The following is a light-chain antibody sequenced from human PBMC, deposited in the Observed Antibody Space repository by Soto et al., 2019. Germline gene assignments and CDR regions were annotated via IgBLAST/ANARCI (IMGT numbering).Light chain of an antibody. CDR1: QSVSSN. CDR3: QQYGSSPPYT. CDR2: GAS. J-gene: IGKJ2*01. Sequence: EIVMTPSPATLSVSPCERATLSCSASQSVSSNLAWYQQKPGQAPRLLIYGASTRATGIPARFSGSGSGTDFTLTISRLEPEDFAVYYCQQYGSSPPYTFGQGT. V-gene: IGKV3-15*01.